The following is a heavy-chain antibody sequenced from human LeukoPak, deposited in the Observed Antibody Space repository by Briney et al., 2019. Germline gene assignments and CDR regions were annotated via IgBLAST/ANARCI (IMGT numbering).Heavy chain of an antibody. CDR3: AIQYDSSGYYLNYFDY. V-gene: IGHV1-24*01. D-gene: IGHD3-22*01. CDR1: GYTFTSYY. Sequence: ASVKVSCKASGYTFTSYYMHWVRQAPGKGLEWMGGFDPEDGETIYAQKFQGRVTMTEDTSTDTAYMELSSLRSEDTAVYYCAIQYDSSGYYLNYFDYWGQGTLVTVSS. CDR2: FDPEDGET. J-gene: IGHJ4*02.